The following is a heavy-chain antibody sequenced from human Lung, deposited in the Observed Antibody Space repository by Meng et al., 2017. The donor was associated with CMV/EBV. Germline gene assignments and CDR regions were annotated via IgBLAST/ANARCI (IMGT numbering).Heavy chain of an antibody. D-gene: IGHD6-19*01. CDR2: IHYTGST. V-gene: IGHV4-39*07. CDR1: LGSISSGSYY. Sequence: SXTXSLXCTLSLGSISSGSYYWGWLRQPPGKGLEWIGSIHYTGSTNYNPSLKTRVSISEDTSKNEFSLTLTSVTAADTAVYYCARTQWHVGYFDNWGQGXLVTGSS. CDR3: ARTQWHVGYFDN. J-gene: IGHJ4*02.